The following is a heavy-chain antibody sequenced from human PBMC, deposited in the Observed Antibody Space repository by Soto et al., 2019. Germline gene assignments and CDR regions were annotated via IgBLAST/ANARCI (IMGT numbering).Heavy chain of an antibody. CDR1: GYTFTSYD. CDR2: MNPNSGNT. J-gene: IGHJ2*01. D-gene: IGHD6-13*01. V-gene: IGHV1-8*01. CDR3: ARGDIAAAGYWYFDL. Sequence: ASVKVSCKASGYTFTSYDINWVRQATGQGLEWMGWMNPNSGNTGYAQKFQGRVTMTRNTSISTAYMELSSLRSEDTAVYYCARGDIAAAGYWYFDLWGRGTLVTVSS.